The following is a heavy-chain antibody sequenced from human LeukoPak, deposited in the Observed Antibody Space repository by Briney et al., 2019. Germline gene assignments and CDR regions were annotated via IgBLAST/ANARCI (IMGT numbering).Heavy chain of an antibody. CDR1: GFTFSSYW. CDR2: IKQDGSEK. Sequence: GGSLRLSCAASGFTFSSYWMSWVRQAPGKGLEWVANIKQDGSEKYYVDSVKGRFTISRDNAKNSLYLQMNSLRAEDTAVYYCARASKLRYFDWLSSAWRGFDYWGQGTLVTVSS. D-gene: IGHD3-9*01. CDR3: ARASKLRYFDWLSSAWRGFDY. V-gene: IGHV3-7*01. J-gene: IGHJ4*02.